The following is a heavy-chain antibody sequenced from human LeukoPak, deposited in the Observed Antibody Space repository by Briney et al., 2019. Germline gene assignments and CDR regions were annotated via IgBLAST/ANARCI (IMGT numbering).Heavy chain of an antibody. V-gene: IGHV4-39*07. CDR2: IYYSGST. Sequence: PSETLSLTCTVSGGSISSSSYYWGWIRQPPGKGLEWIGSIYYSGSTYYNPSLKSRVTISVDTSKNQFSLKLSSVTAADTAVYYCARGKIGSGSDPNYYYYYYMDVWGKGTTVTISS. D-gene: IGHD3-10*01. J-gene: IGHJ6*03. CDR3: ARGKIGSGSDPNYYYYYYMDV. CDR1: GGSISSSSYY.